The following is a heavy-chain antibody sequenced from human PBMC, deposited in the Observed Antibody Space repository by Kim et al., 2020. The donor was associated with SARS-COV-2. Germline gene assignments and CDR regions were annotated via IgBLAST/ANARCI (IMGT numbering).Heavy chain of an antibody. Sequence: GGSLRLSCAASGFTFSSYSMNWVRQAPGKGLEWVSYISSSRSTIYYADSVKGRFTISRDNAKNSLYLQMNSLRDEDTAVYYCARGLDCGGDCYGWFDPWGQGTLVTVSS. CDR3: ARGLDCGGDCYGWFDP. J-gene: IGHJ5*02. V-gene: IGHV3-48*02. CDR2: ISSSRSTI. CDR1: GFTFSSYS. D-gene: IGHD2-21*01.